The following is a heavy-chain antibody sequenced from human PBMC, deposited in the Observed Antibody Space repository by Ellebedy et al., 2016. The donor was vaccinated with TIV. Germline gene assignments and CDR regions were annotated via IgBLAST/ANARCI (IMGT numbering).Heavy chain of an antibody. CDR1: GFTFSRYW. CDR3: ASGMVVLMTGTSDY. D-gene: IGHD2-21*01. CDR2: IDNDGTRT. Sequence: GESLKISXAASGFTFSRYWMHWVRQVPGKGLVWVARIDNDGTRTDYADSVKGRFTISRDNAKSTVYLQMNSLRVEDSALYYGASGMVVLMTGTSDYWGQGTLVTVSS. J-gene: IGHJ4*02. V-gene: IGHV3-74*01.